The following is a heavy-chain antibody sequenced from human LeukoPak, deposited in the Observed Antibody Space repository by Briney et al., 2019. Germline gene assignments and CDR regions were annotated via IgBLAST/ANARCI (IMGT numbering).Heavy chain of an antibody. CDR3: ARGPNSNWSGLDF. J-gene: IGHJ4*02. D-gene: IGHD6-6*01. CDR2: IWYDGSNK. CDR1: GFTFSSYG. V-gene: IGHV3-33*01. Sequence: PGGSLRLSCAASGFTFSSYGMHWVRQAPGKGLEWVALIWYDGSNKYYTDSVKGRLTISRDNSKNTLYLQMNSLRAEDTAVYYCARGPNSNWSGLDFWGQGTLLTVS.